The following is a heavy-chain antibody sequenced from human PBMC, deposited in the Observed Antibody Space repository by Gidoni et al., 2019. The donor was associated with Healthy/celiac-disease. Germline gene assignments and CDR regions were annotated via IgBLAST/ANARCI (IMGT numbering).Heavy chain of an antibody. Sequence: EVQLVESGGGSVQPGRSLRLSCAASGFTFDDYAMHWVRQAPGKGLEWVSGISWNSGSIGYADSVKGRFTISRDNAKNSLYLQMNSLRAEDTALYYCAKGYCSSTSCPQGWFDPWGQGTLVTVSS. D-gene: IGHD2-2*01. CDR2: ISWNSGSI. CDR1: GFTFDDYA. V-gene: IGHV3-9*01. CDR3: AKGYCSSTSCPQGWFDP. J-gene: IGHJ5*02.